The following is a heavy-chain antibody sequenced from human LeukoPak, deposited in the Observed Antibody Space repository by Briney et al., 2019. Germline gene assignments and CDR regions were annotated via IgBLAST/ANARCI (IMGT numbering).Heavy chain of an antibody. CDR3: ATSAHIEVGTAPPPDY. Sequence: GGSLRLSCAPSGFTFNRFGMHWVRQAPGKGLEWVAVIWYDGSNKDYADSVKGRFTISRDNSKNTLYLQMSGLRAEDTAVYYCATSAHIEVGTAPPPDYWGQVTLVTVTS. D-gene: IGHD2-21*02. CDR2: IWYDGSNK. CDR1: GFTFNRFG. V-gene: IGHV3-33*01. J-gene: IGHJ4*02.